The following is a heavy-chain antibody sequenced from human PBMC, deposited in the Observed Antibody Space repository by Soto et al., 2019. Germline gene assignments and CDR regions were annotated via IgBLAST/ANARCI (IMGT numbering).Heavy chain of an antibody. CDR2: INAGNGNT. D-gene: IGHD3-10*01. J-gene: IGHJ6*02. V-gene: IGHV1-3*01. CDR1: GYTFISYA. CDR3: AREQEVRGARLGMDV. Sequence: GASVKVSCKASGYTFISYAMHWVRQAPGQRLEWMGWINAGNGNTKYSQKFQGRVTITRDTSASTAYMDLSSLRSEDTAVYYCAREQEVRGARLGMDVWGQATTVTVS.